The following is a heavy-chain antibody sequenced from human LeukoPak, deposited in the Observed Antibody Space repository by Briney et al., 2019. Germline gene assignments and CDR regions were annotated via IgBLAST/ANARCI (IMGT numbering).Heavy chain of an antibody. D-gene: IGHD1-26*01. CDR3: AQWAPHRPLNY. Sequence: GGSLRLSCAASGFTFSSYSMNWVRQAPGKGLEWVSSISGSSDNTYYADSVKGRFTISRDNSKNTLYLRMNSLRVEDTAIYFCAQWAPHRPLNYWGQGTLVTVSS. V-gene: IGHV3-23*01. J-gene: IGHJ4*02. CDR1: GFTFSSYS. CDR2: ISGSSDNT.